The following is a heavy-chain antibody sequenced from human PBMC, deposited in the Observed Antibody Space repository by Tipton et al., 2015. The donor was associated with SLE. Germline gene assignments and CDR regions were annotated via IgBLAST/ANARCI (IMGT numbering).Heavy chain of an antibody. J-gene: IGHJ5*02. D-gene: IGHD5-12*01. Sequence: TLSLTCAVFGGSFSGYYWSWIRQPPGKGLEWIGEINHSGSANYNPSLKSRVTISVDTSKNQFSLKLSSLTAADTAVYYCARGRLSGPRGGFDPWGQGTLVTVPS. CDR2: INHSGSA. V-gene: IGHV4-34*01. CDR3: ARGRLSGPRGGFDP. CDR1: GGSFSGYY.